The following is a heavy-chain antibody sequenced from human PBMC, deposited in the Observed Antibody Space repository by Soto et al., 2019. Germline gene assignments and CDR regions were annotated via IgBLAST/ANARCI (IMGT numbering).Heavy chain of an antibody. J-gene: IGHJ4*02. CDR3: AKNLHRSIAARPGIDF. Sequence: GGSLRLSCAASGFTFSSYWMSWVRQAPGKGLEWVANIKQDGSEKYYVDSVKGRFTISRDNAKNSLYLQMNSLRAEDTAVYYCAKNLHRSIAARPGIDFWGQGTLVTVSA. CDR1: GFTFSSYW. CDR2: IKQDGSEK. V-gene: IGHV3-7*01. D-gene: IGHD6-6*01.